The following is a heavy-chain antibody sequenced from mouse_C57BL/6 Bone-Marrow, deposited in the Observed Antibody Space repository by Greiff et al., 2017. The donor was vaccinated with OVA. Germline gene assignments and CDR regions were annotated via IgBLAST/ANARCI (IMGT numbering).Heavy chain of an antibody. CDR2: IDPSDCYT. CDR1: GYTFTSYW. J-gene: IGHJ4*01. D-gene: IGHD2-1*01. Sequence: QQSCKASGYTFTSYWMQWVKQRPGQGLEWIGEIDPSDCYTNYNQKFKGKATLTVDTSSSTAYMQPSSLTSKDSAVYDCARAPLYGNSDYAIDYGGQGTSVTVSS. CDR3: ARAPLYGNSDYAIDY. V-gene: IGHV1-50*01.